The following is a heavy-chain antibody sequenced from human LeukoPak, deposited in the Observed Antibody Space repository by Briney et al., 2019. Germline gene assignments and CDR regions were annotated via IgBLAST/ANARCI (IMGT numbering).Heavy chain of an antibody. Sequence: SETLSLTCTVSGGSISSYYWSWIRQPPGEGLEWIGYIYYSGSTNYKPSLKSRVTISVDTSKNQFSLKLSSVTAADTAVYYWARGGYYGSGNDFRFDPWGQGTLVTVSS. J-gene: IGHJ5*02. D-gene: IGHD3-10*01. CDR3: ARGGYYGSGNDFRFDP. V-gene: IGHV4-59*01. CDR2: IYYSGST. CDR1: GGSISSYY.